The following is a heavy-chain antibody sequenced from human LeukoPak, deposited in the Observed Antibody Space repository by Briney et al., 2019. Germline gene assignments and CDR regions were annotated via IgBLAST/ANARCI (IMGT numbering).Heavy chain of an antibody. Sequence: GASVKVSCKASGGTFSSYAISWVRQAPGQELEWMGGIIPIFGTANYAQKFQGRVTITADESTSTAYMELSSLRSEDTAVYYCARLTVTTAHYYYYYGMDVWGQGTTVTVSS. CDR2: IIPIFGTA. D-gene: IGHD4-11*01. J-gene: IGHJ6*02. V-gene: IGHV1-69*13. CDR3: ARLTVTTAHYYYYYGMDV. CDR1: GGTFSSYA.